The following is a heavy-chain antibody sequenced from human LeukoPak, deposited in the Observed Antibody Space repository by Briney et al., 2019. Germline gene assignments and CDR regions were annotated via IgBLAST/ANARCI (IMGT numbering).Heavy chain of an antibody. CDR2: ISGSGGST. CDR1: GFTFSSYG. D-gene: IGHD3-10*01. Sequence: PGGSLRLSCAASGFTFSSYGMRWVRQAPGKGLEWVSAISGSGGSTYYADSVKGRFTISRDNSKSTLYIQMNSLRAEDTAVYYCARAKPKNMVRGLIMRRESRYYFDYWGQGTLVTVSS. CDR3: ARAKPKNMVRGLIMRRESRYYFDY. V-gene: IGHV3-23*01. J-gene: IGHJ4*02.